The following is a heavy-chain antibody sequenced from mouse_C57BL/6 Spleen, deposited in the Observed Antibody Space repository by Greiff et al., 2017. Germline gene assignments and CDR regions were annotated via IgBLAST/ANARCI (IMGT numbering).Heavy chain of an antibody. CDR1: GYTFTSYW. J-gene: IGHJ4*01. V-gene: IGHV1-50*01. Sequence: QVQLQQPGAELVKPGASVKLSCKASGYTFTSYWMQWVKQRPGQGLEWIGEIDPSDSYTNYTQKFKGKATLTVDTSSSTAYMQLSSLTSEDSAVYYGARNWAKYAMDYWGQGTSVTVSS. CDR3: ARNWAKYAMDY. D-gene: IGHD4-1*01. CDR2: IDPSDSYT.